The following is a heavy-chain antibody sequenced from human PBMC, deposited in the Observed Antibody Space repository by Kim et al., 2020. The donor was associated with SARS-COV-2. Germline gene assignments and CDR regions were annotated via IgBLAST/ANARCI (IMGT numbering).Heavy chain of an antibody. Sequence: GGSLRLSCAASGFTFSSNAMSWVRQAPGKGLEWVSTISGSGESTYYADSVKGRFTISRDNSKNTLYLQMNSLRAEDTAVYYCAKDHLVRYYFDYWGQGTLVTVSS. CDR2: ISGSGEST. J-gene: IGHJ4*02. D-gene: IGHD3-10*01. V-gene: IGHV3-23*01. CDR1: GFTFSSNA. CDR3: AKDHLVRYYFDY.